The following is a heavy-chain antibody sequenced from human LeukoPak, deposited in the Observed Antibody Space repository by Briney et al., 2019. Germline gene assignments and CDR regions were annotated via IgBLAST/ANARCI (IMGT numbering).Heavy chain of an antibody. CDR2: ISGGDGGT. J-gene: IGHJ4*02. V-gene: IGHV3-23*01. Sequence: GGSLRLSCVGSGFTFSNYAMSWVRQAPGKGLEWVSGISGGDGGTYHTDSVKGRFTMSRDNSKNTLCLQMSSLRAEDTAVYYCAKGRGSFLYDLDSWGQGTLVTVSS. CDR1: GFTFSNYA. CDR3: AKGRGSFLYDLDS. D-gene: IGHD5/OR15-5a*01.